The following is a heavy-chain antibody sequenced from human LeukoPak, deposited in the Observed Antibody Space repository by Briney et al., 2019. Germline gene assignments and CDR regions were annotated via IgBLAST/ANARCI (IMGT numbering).Heavy chain of an antibody. J-gene: IGHJ6*02. CDR2: ISSSGSTI. CDR3: ASGSSEYYYYYGMDV. Sequence: GSLRLSCAASGFTFSDYYMSWIRQAPGKGLEWVSYISSSGSTIYYADYVKGRFTISRDNAKNSLYLQLNSLRAEDTAVYSCASGSSEYYYYYGMDVWGQGTTVTVSS. CDR1: GFTFSDYY. D-gene: IGHD1-26*01. V-gene: IGHV3-11*01.